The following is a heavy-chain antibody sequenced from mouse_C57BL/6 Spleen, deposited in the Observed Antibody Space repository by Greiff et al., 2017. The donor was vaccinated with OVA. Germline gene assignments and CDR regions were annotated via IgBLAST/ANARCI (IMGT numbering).Heavy chain of an antibody. D-gene: IGHD2-10*02. CDR3: ARSRYGNWYFDV. CDR1: GFSLSTSGMG. J-gene: IGHJ1*03. CDR2: IYWDDDK. V-gene: IGHV8-12*01. Sequence: QVTLKECGPGILQSSQTLSLTCSFSGFSLSTSGMGVSWIRQPSGKGLEWLAHIYWDDDKRYNPSLKSRLTISKDTSRNQVFLKITSVDTADTATCYCARSRYGNWYFDVWGTGTTVTVSS.